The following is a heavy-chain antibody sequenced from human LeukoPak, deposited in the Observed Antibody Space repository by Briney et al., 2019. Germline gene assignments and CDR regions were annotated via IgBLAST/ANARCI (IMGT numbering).Heavy chain of an antibody. CDR2: INSDGSST. J-gene: IGHJ4*02. CDR3: ARAGGYYYDSSGYKSPPDY. Sequence: GGSLRVSCAASGFTFSSYGMSWVRQAPGKGLVWVSRINSDGSSTIYADSVKGRFTISRDNAKNTLYLQMNSLRAEDTAVYYCARAGGYYYDSSGYKSPPDYWGQGTLVTVSS. V-gene: IGHV3-74*01. CDR1: GFTFSSYG. D-gene: IGHD3-22*01.